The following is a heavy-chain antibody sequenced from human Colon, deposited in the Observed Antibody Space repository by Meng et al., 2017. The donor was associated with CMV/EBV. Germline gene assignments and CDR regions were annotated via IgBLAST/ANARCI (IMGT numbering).Heavy chain of an antibody. CDR3: ARANALMKGWFDP. J-gene: IGHJ5*02. CDR1: GYSFTSYW. Sequence: GESLKISCKGSGYSFTSYWIGWVRQMPGKGLEWMGIIYPGDSDTRYSPSFQGQVTISADKSTSTAYLQWSSLKASDTAMYYCARANALMKGWFDPWGQGTLVTVSS. V-gene: IGHV5-51*01. CDR2: IYPGDSDT. D-gene: IGHD4/OR15-4a*01.